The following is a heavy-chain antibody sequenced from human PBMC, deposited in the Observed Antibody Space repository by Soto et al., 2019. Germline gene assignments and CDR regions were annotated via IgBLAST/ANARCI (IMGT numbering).Heavy chain of an antibody. CDR3: ASGAYYYGSGDQIDY. Sequence: GGSLRLSCAACGFTFSIYGMHGVRKAPGKGLEWVAVISYDGSNKYYADSVKGRFTISRDNSKNTLYLQMNSLRAEDTAVYYCASGAYYYGSGDQIDYWGQGTLVTVSS. CDR1: GFTFSIYG. D-gene: IGHD3-10*01. CDR2: ISYDGSNK. J-gene: IGHJ4*02. V-gene: IGHV3-30*03.